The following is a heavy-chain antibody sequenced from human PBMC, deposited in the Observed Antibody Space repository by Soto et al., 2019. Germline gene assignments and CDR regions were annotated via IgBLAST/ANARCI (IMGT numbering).Heavy chain of an antibody. V-gene: IGHV4-39*01. D-gene: IGHD4-17*01. CDR3: ARQRTTVVTQAYFDH. CDR2: IDYSGRS. CDR1: GGSITSSSYY. Sequence: SETLSLTCTVSGGSITSSSYYRGWIRQPPGKGLEWIGGIDYSGRSYYNPSLKSRVTMSVDTSKNQFSLTLNSVTAADAAVYYWARQRTTVVTQAYFDHWGQGTLVTVSS. J-gene: IGHJ4*02.